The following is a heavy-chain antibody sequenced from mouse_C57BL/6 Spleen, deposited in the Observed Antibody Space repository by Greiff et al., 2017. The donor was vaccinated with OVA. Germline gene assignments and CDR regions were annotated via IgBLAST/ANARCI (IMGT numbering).Heavy chain of an antibody. V-gene: IGHV1-50*01. CDR3: ARGAPFDY. J-gene: IGHJ2*01. Sequence: VQLQQSGAELVKPGASVKLSCKASGYTFTSYWMQWVKQRPGQGLEWIGEIDPSDSYTNYNQKFKGKATLTVDTSSSTAYMQLSSLTSEDSAVYYCARGAPFDYWGQGTTLTVSS. CDR1: GYTFTSYW. CDR2: IDPSDSYT.